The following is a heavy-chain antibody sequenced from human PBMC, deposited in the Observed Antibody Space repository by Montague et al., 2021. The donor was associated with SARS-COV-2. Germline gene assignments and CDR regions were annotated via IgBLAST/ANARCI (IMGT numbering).Heavy chain of an antibody. J-gene: IGHJ3*02. CDR1: GGPITRNYY. V-gene: IGHV4-39*01. Sequence: SETLSLTCTVSGGPITRNYYWGWIRQPPGKGLEWVGNIYYSGTTSINPSLESRVTISVDASKNQFSLNLTSVTAADTAVYYCARPLVRGVPKAFDIWGQGALVIVSS. CDR3: ARPLVRGVPKAFDI. D-gene: IGHD3-10*01. CDR2: IYYSGTT.